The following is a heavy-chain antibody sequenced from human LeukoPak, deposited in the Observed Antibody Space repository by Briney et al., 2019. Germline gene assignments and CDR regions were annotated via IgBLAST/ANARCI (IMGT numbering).Heavy chain of an antibody. CDR1: GGSISSYY. Sequence: PSETLSLTCTVSGGSISSYYWSWIRQPPGKGLEWSGYIYYSGSTDYNPSLKSRVTISVDTSRNQFSLKLSSVTAADTAVYYCARSREWELRLYYYYMDVWGKGTTVTVSS. CDR3: ARSREWELRLYYYYMDV. CDR2: IYYSGST. J-gene: IGHJ6*03. V-gene: IGHV4-59*01. D-gene: IGHD1-26*01.